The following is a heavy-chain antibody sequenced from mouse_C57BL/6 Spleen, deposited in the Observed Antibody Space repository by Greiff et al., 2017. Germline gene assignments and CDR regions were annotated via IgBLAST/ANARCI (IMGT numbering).Heavy chain of an antibody. CDR2: ISSGGSYT. J-gene: IGHJ3*01. V-gene: IGHV5-6*01. Sequence: EVKLVESGGDLVKPGGSLKLSCAASGFTFSSYGMSWVRQTPDKRLEWVATISSGGSYTYYPDSVKGRFTISRDNAKNTLYLQMSSLKSEDTAMYYGAGAYYNGGPAFAYWGQGTLVTVSA. D-gene: IGHD1-1*01. CDR1: GFTFSSYG. CDR3: AGAYYNGGPAFAY.